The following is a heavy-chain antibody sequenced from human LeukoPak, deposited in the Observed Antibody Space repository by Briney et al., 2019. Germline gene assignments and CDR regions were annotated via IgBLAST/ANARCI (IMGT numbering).Heavy chain of an antibody. Sequence: GGSLRLSCAASGFTFSTYGMTWVRQAPGKGLEWVSAISGSGGSTYYADSVKGRFTISRDNSKNTLYLQMNSLRAEDTAVYYCARDSASSLDYWGQGTLVTVSS. CDR1: GFTFSTYG. CDR2: ISGSGGST. V-gene: IGHV3-23*01. J-gene: IGHJ4*02. D-gene: IGHD3-10*01. CDR3: ARDSASSLDY.